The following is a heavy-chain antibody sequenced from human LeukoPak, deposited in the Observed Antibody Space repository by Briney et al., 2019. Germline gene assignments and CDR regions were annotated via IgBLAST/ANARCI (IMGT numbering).Heavy chain of an antibody. J-gene: IGHJ4*02. CDR1: GGAFSNYF. D-gene: IGHD2-2*01. Sequence: SETLSLTCAVSGGAFSNYFWTWIRQPPGKGLEWIAEINDSGSTNSNSSLRSRVAISLDTSKNQFSLRLTSVTAADTAVYYCARGQYCSTTTCYSARRYFDFWGQGTLVTVPS. CDR3: ARGQYCSTTTCYSARRYFDF. V-gene: IGHV4-34*01. CDR2: INDSGST.